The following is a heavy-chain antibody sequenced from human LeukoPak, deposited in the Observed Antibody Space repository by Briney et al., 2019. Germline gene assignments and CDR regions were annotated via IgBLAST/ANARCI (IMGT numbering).Heavy chain of an antibody. Sequence: KTSETLSLTCTVSGGSISSYYWSWIRQPPGKGLEWIGEINHSGSTNYNPSLKSRVTISVDTSKNQFSLKLSSVTAADTAVYYCARGLRDYVWGSYRSNDFDYWGQGTLVTVSS. CDR2: INHSGST. CDR3: ARGLRDYVWGSYRSNDFDY. CDR1: GGSISSYY. V-gene: IGHV4-34*01. J-gene: IGHJ4*02. D-gene: IGHD3-16*02.